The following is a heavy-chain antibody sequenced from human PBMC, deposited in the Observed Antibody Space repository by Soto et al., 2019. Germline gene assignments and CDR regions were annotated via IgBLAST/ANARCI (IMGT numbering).Heavy chain of an antibody. CDR1: GIKFSSYG. D-gene: IGHD4-17*01. Sequence: GGSLRLSCAVSGIKFSSYGMHWVRQAPGKGLEWVALISHDGSSMFYGDSVRGRFTISRDNSRDMVFLQMSGLRPEDTAPYYCMTPGSADHSDYWGQGTLVTVSS. J-gene: IGHJ4*02. V-gene: IGHV3-30*03. CDR2: ISHDGSSM. CDR3: MTPGSADHSDY.